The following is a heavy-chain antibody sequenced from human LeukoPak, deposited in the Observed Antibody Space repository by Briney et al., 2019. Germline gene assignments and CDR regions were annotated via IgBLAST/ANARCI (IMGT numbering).Heavy chain of an antibody. J-gene: IGHJ4*02. Sequence: SGGSLRLSCAASGFIFSNYAMSWVRQTPGKGLEGVSSITSAGGTYYADSVKGRFTTSRDTSKNTLFLQLSNLSAGDTAVYFCARDQGHDYGPTGSATHAYWGQGTLVAVSS. CDR3: ARDQGHDYGPTGSATHAY. V-gene: IGHV3-23*01. D-gene: IGHD4/OR15-4a*01. CDR2: ITSAGGT. CDR1: GFIFSNYA.